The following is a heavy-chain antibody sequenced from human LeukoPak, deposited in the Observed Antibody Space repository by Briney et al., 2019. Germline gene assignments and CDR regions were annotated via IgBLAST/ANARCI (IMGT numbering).Heavy chain of an antibody. CDR3: ARNFDYYGSGSSNWFDP. Sequence: SETPSLTCTVSGGSISSTSYYWGWIRQPPGKGLEWIGSIYYSGSTYYNPSLKSRVTIFVDTSKNQFSLKLSSVTAADTAVYYCARNFDYYGSGSSNWFDPWGQGTLVTVSS. J-gene: IGHJ5*02. D-gene: IGHD3-10*01. CDR2: IYYSGST. CDR1: GGSISSTSYY. V-gene: IGHV4-39*01.